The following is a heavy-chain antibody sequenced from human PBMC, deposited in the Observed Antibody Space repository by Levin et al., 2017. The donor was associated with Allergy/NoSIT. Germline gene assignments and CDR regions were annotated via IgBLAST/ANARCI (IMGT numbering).Heavy chain of an antibody. Sequence: SETLSLTCTVSGGSINSYYWSWIRQPPGKGLEWIGYIDYRGSTNYNPSLMSRVTISVDMSKNHFSLKLSSVTAADTAVYYCARHGRDGYDSRGLPDYWGQGTLVTVSS. CDR1: GGSINSYY. D-gene: IGHD5-24*01. CDR2: IDYRGST. CDR3: ARHGRDGYDSRGLPDY. J-gene: IGHJ4*02. V-gene: IGHV4-59*08.